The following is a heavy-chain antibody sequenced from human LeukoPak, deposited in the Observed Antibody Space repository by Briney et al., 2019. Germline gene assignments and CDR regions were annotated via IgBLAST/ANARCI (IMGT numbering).Heavy chain of an antibody. Sequence: ASVKVSCKASGGTFSSYAISWVRQAPGQGLEWMGGIIPIFGTTNYAQKFQGGVMITADESTSTAYMELSSLRSEDTAVYYCARVEVNYDYVWGSYRYEYFDYWGQGTLVTVSS. V-gene: IGHV1-69*13. CDR1: GGTFSSYA. J-gene: IGHJ4*02. D-gene: IGHD3-16*02. CDR3: ARVEVNYDYVWGSYRYEYFDY. CDR2: IIPIFGTT.